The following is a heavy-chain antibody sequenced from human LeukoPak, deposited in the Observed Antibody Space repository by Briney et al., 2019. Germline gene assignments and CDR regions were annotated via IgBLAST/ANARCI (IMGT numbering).Heavy chain of an antibody. J-gene: IGHJ4*02. CDR2: INTNSGNP. Sequence: GASVKVSCKASGYTFTNYGISWVRQAPGQGLQWMGWINTNSGNPTYGQGFTGRFVFSLDTSVSTAYLQISSLKAEDTAVYYCARDGGTATFDYWGQGTLVTVSS. CDR3: ARDGGTATFDY. V-gene: IGHV7-4-1*02. D-gene: IGHD6-25*01. CDR1: GYTFTNYG.